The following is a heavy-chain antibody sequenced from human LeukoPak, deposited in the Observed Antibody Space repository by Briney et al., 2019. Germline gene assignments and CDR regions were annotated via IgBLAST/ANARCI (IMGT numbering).Heavy chain of an antibody. CDR1: GYTFTGYY. CDR3: ARVEVRGVIQWFDP. CDR2: INPNSGGT. Sequence: ASVKVSCKASGYTFTGYYMHWVRQAPGQGLEWMGWINPNSGGTNYAQKFQGRVTMTRDTSISTAYMELSRLRSDDTAEYYCARVEVRGVIQWFDPWGQGTLVTVSS. V-gene: IGHV1-2*02. D-gene: IGHD3-10*01. J-gene: IGHJ5*02.